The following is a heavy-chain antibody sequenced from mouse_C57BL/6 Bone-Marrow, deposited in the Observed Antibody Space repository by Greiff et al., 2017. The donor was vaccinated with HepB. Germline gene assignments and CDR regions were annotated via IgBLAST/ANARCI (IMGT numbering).Heavy chain of an antibody. CDR2: ISGGGGNT. V-gene: IGHV5-9*01. J-gene: IGHJ3*01. CDR3: ARGPYDYDPWCAY. Sequence: EVQLVESGGGLVKPGGSLKLSCAASGFTFSSYTMSWVRQTPEKRLEWVATISGGGGNTYYPDSVKGRFNISRDNAKNTLYLQMSSLRSEDTALYYCARGPYDYDPWCAYWGQGTLVTVSA. D-gene: IGHD2-4*01. CDR1: GFTFSSYT.